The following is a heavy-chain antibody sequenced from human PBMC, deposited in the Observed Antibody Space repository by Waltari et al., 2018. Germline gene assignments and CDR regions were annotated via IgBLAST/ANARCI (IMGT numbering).Heavy chain of an antibody. Sequence: QVQLQESGPGLVKPSETLSLTCTVSGGSISSHYWSWIRQPPGKGLEWIGYIYYSGSTNYHPSLKSRVTISVDTSKNQFSLKLSSVTAADTAVYYCARAWGSGRYYYGMDVWGQGTTVTVSS. CDR1: GGSISSHY. V-gene: IGHV4-59*11. J-gene: IGHJ6*02. CDR3: ARAWGSGRYYYGMDV. D-gene: IGHD3-16*01. CDR2: IYYSGST.